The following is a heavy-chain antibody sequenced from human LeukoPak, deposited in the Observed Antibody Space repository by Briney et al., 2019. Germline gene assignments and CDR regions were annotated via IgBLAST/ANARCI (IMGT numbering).Heavy chain of an antibody. Sequence: SETLSLTCTVSGDSLSNYYWSWIRQPPGKGLEWIGYIYYSGSTNYNPSLKSRVTISVDTSKNQFSLKLSSVTAADTAVYYCARYRNEALFAFDIWGQGTMVTVSS. D-gene: IGHD3-16*02. CDR3: ARYRNEALFAFDI. V-gene: IGHV4-59*01. CDR1: GDSLSNYY. J-gene: IGHJ3*02. CDR2: IYYSGST.